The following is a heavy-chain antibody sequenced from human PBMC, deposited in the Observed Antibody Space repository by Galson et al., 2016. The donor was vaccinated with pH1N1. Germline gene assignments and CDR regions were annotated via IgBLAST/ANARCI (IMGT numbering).Heavy chain of an antibody. D-gene: IGHD2-8*01. Sequence: PGKGLEWIGYISHTGSTCFNPSFKSRLTISLGGSRKQFSLKLTSVTAADTAVYYCARLTGVFETADAFDIWGQGTMVTVTP. CDR3: ARLTGVFETADAFDI. V-gene: IGHV4-30-2*01. J-gene: IGHJ3*02. CDR2: ISHTGST.